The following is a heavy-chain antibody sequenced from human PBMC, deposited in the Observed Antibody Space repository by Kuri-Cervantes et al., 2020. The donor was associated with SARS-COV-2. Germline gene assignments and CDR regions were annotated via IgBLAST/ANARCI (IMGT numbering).Heavy chain of an antibody. Sequence: GESLKISCAASGFTFSSYAMSWVRQAPGKGLVWVSSISSSSYRYYADSAKGRFTISRDNAKNSLYLQMNSLRAKDTAVYYCARDFDRGWHLDYWGQGTLVTVSS. D-gene: IGHD3-9*01. J-gene: IGHJ4*02. CDR1: GFTFSSYA. V-gene: IGHV3-21*01. CDR2: ISSSSYR. CDR3: ARDFDRGWHLDY.